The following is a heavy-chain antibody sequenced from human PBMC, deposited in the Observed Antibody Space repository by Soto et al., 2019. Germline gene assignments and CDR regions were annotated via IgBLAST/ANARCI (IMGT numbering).Heavy chain of an antibody. CDR3: VRHVPVMYNDALPDAFDM. V-gene: IGHV4-59*08. Sequence: PSETLSLTCSVSGDSVTSYYWSWIRQPPAKGLEWIGFIHYTGTTNNNPSLGSRVTLSVDTSRNQFSLKLTSVTVADTAFYYCVRHVPVMYNDALPDAFDMWGQGTLVTVSS. D-gene: IGHD3-16*01. J-gene: IGHJ3*02. CDR1: GDSVTSYY. CDR2: IHYTGTT.